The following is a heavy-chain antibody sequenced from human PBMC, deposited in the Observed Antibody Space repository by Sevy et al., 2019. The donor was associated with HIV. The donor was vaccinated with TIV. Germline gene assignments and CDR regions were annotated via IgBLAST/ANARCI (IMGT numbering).Heavy chain of an antibody. D-gene: IGHD1-1*01. CDR3: ARDSTTRPRVLDY. Sequence: SETLSLTCRVSGCSISSYFWTWVRQSPGKGLEWIGKIYFTGNTDYSPSSKSRFTLSLDTSKSQFSLTLKSVTAADTAIYFCARDSTTRPRVLDYWGQGTLVTVSS. J-gene: IGHJ4*02. CDR1: GCSISSYF. V-gene: IGHV4-59*01. CDR2: IYFTGNT.